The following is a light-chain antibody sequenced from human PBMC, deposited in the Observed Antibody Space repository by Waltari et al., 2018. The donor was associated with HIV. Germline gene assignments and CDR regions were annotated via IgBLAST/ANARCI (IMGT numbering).Light chain of an antibody. Sequence: EIVLTQSPATLSLSPGERAPLSCGASHSVGSLIAWYQQKPGQAPRLLIYDASNRATGIPARFSGSGSGTDFTLTISSLEPEDFAVYYCQQRSAWPLTFGGGTKVEIK. CDR3: QQRSAWPLT. J-gene: IGKJ4*01. CDR2: DAS. V-gene: IGKV3-11*01. CDR1: HSVGSL.